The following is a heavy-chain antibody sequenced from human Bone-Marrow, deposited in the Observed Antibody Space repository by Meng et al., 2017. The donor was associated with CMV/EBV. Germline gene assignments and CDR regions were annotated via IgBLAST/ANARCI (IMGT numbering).Heavy chain of an antibody. CDR3: AKGTGYCSGGSCYYYYYYGMDV. J-gene: IGHJ6*02. V-gene: IGHV3-33*06. CDR2: IWYDGSNK. D-gene: IGHD2-15*01. CDR1: GFTFSSYG. Sequence: GESLKISCAASGFTFSSYGMHWVRQAPGKGLEWVAVIWYDGSNKYYADSVKGRFTISRDNSKNTLYLQMNSLRAEDTAVYYCAKGTGYCSGGSCYYYYYYGMDVWGQGTTVTVSS.